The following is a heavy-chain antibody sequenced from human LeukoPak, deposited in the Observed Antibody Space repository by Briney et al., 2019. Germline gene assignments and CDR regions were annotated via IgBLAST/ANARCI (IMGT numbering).Heavy chain of an antibody. D-gene: IGHD2-2*02. CDR3: ARVAGYCSSTSCYIYYYYYGMDV. J-gene: IGHJ6*02. CDR2: ISYDGSNK. V-gene: IGHV3-30-3*01. CDR1: GFTFSSYA. Sequence: GGSLRPSCAASGFTFSSYAMHWVRQAPGKGLEWVAVISYDGSNKYYADSVKGRFTISRDNSKNTLYLQMNSLRAEDTAVYYCARVAGYCSSTSCYIYYYYYGMDVWGQGTTVTASS.